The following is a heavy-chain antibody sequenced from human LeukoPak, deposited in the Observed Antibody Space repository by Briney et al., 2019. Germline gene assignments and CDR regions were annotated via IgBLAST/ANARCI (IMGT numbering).Heavy chain of an antibody. D-gene: IGHD3-10*01. Sequence: SETLSLTCTVSGGSISSGSYYWSWIRQPAGKGLEWIGRIYTSGSTNYNPSLKSRVTISVDTSKNQFSLNLSSVTAADTAVYYCATLRITMVRGVIQPPDYWGQGTLVTVSS. V-gene: IGHV4-61*02. CDR2: IYTSGST. CDR1: GGSISSGSYY. CDR3: ATLRITMVRGVIQPPDY. J-gene: IGHJ4*02.